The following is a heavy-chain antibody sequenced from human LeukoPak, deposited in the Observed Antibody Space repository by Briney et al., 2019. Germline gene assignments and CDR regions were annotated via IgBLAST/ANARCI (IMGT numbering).Heavy chain of an antibody. CDR1: GGSISTSNYY. CDR2: IYSSGNS. V-gene: IGHV4-39*01. CDR3: AKHLGELRDY. J-gene: IGHJ4*02. Sequence: PSQTLSLTCTVSGGSISTSNYYWGWIRQPPGKGLEWIGTIYSSGNSYYNPSLKSRVTISVDTSKNQFSLKLSSMTAADTAVYYCAKHLGELRDYWGRGTLVTVSS. D-gene: IGHD3-16*01.